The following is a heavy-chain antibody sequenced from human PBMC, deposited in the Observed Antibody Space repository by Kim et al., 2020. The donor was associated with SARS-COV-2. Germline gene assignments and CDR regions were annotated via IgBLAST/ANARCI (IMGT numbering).Heavy chain of an antibody. CDR2: INTNTGNP. J-gene: IGHJ4*02. D-gene: IGHD3-10*01. CDR3: ARPLYGSGSPGCFDY. Sequence: ASVKVSCKASGYTFTSYAMNWVRQAPGQGLEWMGWINTNTGNPTYAQGFTGRFVFSLDTSVSTAYLQISSLKAEDTAVYYCARPLYGSGSPGCFDYWGQGTLVTVSS. CDR1: GYTFTSYA. V-gene: IGHV7-4-1*02.